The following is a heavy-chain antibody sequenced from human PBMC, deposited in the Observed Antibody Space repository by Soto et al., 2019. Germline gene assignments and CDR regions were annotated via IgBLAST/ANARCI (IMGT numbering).Heavy chain of an antibody. D-gene: IGHD5-12*01. Sequence: SVKVSCKSSGGSFSSSAITWVRQAPGQGLEWMGRIIPMYGTTFYAQTFQGRVTITADESTSTVYMHLSSLKSEDTASYFCATYVGAIGYRFFNMDVWGQGNTVT. CDR1: GGSFSSSA. J-gene: IGHJ6*02. CDR3: ATYVGAIGYRFFNMDV. V-gene: IGHV1-69*13. CDR2: IIPMYGTT.